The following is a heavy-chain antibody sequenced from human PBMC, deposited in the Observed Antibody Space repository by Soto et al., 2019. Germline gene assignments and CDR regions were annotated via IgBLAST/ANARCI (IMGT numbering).Heavy chain of an antibody. J-gene: IGHJ6*02. Sequence: GGSLRLSCAASGFAFSNYAMHWVRQAPGKGLEWVAVISYDGSNKYYADSVKGRFTFSRDNSKNALYVEMNSLRVEDTAVYYCARDTCGMDVWGQGTTVTVSS. CDR3: ARDTCGMDV. CDR1: GFAFSNYA. V-gene: IGHV3-30-3*01. CDR2: ISYDGSNK.